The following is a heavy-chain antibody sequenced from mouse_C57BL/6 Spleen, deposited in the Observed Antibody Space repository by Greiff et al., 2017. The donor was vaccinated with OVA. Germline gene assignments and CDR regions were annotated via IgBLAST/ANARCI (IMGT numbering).Heavy chain of an antibody. CDR3: GSPCGSRAWFAY. CDR2: IRSKSNNYAT. D-gene: IGHD1-1*01. Sequence: EVKLVESGGGLVQPKGSLKLSCAASGFSFNTYAMNWVRQAPGQGLEWVARIRSKSNNYATYYADSVKDRFTISRDDSESMLYLQMNNLKTGDTAMYYWGSPCGSRAWFAYWGQGTLVTVSA. J-gene: IGHJ3*01. CDR1: GFSFNTYA. V-gene: IGHV10-1*01.